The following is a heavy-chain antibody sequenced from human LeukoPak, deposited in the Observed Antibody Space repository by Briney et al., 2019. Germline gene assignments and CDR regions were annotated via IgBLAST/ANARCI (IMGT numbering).Heavy chain of an antibody. CDR1: GYSISSGYY. CDR2: IYHSGST. CDR3: ARIAEGFTVVTYDWFDP. Sequence: SETLSLTCTVSGYSISSGYYWGWIRQPPGKGLEWIGSIYHSGSTYYNPSLKSRVTISVDTSKNQFSLKLSSVTAADPAVYYCARIAEGFTVVTYDWFDPWGQGTLVTVSS. J-gene: IGHJ5*02. V-gene: IGHV4-38-2*02. D-gene: IGHD4-23*01.